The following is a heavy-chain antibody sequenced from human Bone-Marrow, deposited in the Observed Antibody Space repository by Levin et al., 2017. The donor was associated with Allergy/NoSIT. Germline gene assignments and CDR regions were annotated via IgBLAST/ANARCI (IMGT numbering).Heavy chain of an antibody. D-gene: IGHD3-3*01. CDR3: ARGTFFGVVSYFDY. CDR1: GGSISSYF. Sequence: PSETLSLTCTVSGGSISSYFWTWIRQPPGKGLEWIGDINYSGFTNYNPSLKSRVTISLDTSKNQFSLTLNSVTAADTAVFYCARGTFFGVVSYFDYWGQGRLVTVSS. J-gene: IGHJ4*02. V-gene: IGHV4-59*01. CDR2: INYSGFT.